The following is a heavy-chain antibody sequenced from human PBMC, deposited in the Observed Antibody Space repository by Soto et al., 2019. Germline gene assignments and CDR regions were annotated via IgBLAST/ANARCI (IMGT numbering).Heavy chain of an antibody. CDR3: ARVLGNDAFDI. Sequence: QVQLQESGPGLVKPSGTLSLTCAVSGGSISSSNWWSWVRQPPGKGLEWIGEIYHSGSTNYNPSLKCXXTXSXXKSKNQFSLKLSSVTAADTAVYYCARVLGNDAFDIWGQGTMVTVSS. CDR2: IYHSGST. V-gene: IGHV4-4*02. J-gene: IGHJ3*02. CDR1: GGSISSSNW. D-gene: IGHD3-3*02.